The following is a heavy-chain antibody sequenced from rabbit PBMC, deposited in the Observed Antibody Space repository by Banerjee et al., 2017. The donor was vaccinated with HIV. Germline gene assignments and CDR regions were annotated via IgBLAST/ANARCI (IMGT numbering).Heavy chain of an antibody. CDR3: ARDRYSYDDYGDPISSTRLDL. CDR1: GFDFSSYG. Sequence: QEQLVESGGGLVQPGGSLKLSCKASGFDFSSYGVSWVRQAPGKGLEWIGYIDPVFGSTDYASWVNGRFTISSHNAQNTLYLQLNSLTAADTATYFCARDRYSYDDYGDPISSTRLDLWGPGTLV. V-gene: IGHV1S47*01. CDR2: IDPVFGST. D-gene: IGHD2-1*01. J-gene: IGHJ3*01.